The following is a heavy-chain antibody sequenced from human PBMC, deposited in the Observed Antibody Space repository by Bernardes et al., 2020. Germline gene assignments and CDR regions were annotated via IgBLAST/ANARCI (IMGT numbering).Heavy chain of an antibody. J-gene: IGHJ4*02. CDR3: ARPRLEPTYGHYVCLDF. Sequence: ASVKVSCKASGYNFISYAMYWVRQAPGQGLEWMGWVNAGNGNTKYSQKFQGRLTLTRDSYADIVYMELTRLTPEDTAVYYCARPRLEPTYGHYVCLDFWGQGTLVTVSS. V-gene: IGHV1-3*01. CDR1: GYNFISYA. D-gene: IGHD4-17*01. CDR2: VNAGNGNT.